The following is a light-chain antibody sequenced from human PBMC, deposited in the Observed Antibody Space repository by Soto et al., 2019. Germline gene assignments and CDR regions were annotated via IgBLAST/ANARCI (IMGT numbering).Light chain of an antibody. J-gene: IGKJ1*01. CDR3: QQYDTYRT. CDR2: DAS. Sequence: DIKMTQSPSTLSASIGDRVIITCRASQTINYWLAWYQQKPGKAPKLLISDASILESGVPSRFSGSGSGTEFTLTISSLQPDDFATYYCQQYDTYRTFGQGTTVDIK. V-gene: IGKV1-5*01. CDR1: QTINYW.